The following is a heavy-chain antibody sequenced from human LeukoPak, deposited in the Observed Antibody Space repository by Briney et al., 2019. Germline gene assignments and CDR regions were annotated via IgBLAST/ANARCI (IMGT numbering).Heavy chain of an antibody. Sequence: ASVKVSCKASGGTFSSYAISWVRQAPGQGLEWMGGIIPIFGTANYAQKFQGRTADESTSTAYMELSSLRSGDTAVYYCARSPWELSPTNNWFDPWGQGTLVTVSS. CDR3: ARSPWELSPTNNWFDP. V-gene: IGHV1-69*13. D-gene: IGHD3-16*02. CDR2: IIPIFGTA. CDR1: GGTFSSYA. J-gene: IGHJ5*02.